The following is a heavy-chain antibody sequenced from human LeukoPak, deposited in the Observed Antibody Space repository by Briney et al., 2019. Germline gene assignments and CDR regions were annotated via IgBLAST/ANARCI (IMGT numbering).Heavy chain of an antibody. CDR3: AKMPSYDYGSGSYYDFDY. J-gene: IGHJ4*02. D-gene: IGHD3-10*01. CDR2: IKSDGSST. V-gene: IGHV3-74*01. CDR1: GFTFSSNW. Sequence: GGSLRLSCAASGFTFSSNWMHWVRQAPGKGLVWVSRIKSDGSSTSYADSVKGRFTISRDNAKNTLYLQMNSLRAEDTAVYYCAKMPSYDYGSGSYYDFDYWGQGTLVTVSS.